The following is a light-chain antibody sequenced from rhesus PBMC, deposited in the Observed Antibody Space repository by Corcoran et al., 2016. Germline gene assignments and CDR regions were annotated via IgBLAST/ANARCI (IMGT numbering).Light chain of an antibody. CDR3: GQGTHWPPPT. CDR1: QSLVHRDGNTY. V-gene: IGKV2-64*01. Sequence: VVMTQSPLSLSITPGQPASIPCRSSQSLVHRDGNTYLSWYHQKPGQPPRLLIYKGSNRCSVVPDRCSGSGAGTDFTLKIISVEAEDVGFYYCGQGTHWPPPTFGPGAKLDIK. CDR2: KGS. J-gene: IGKJ3*01.